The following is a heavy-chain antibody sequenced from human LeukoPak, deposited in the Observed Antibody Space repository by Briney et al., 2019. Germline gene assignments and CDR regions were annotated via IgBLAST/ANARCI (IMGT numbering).Heavy chain of an antibody. Sequence: GGSLRLSCAASGFTFSNYYMSWIRQAPGKGLEWVSYIGSSGSTIYYADSVKGRFTISRDNAKNSLYLQMNSLRAEDTAVYYCARVRSATMYDAFDIWGQGTMVTVPS. J-gene: IGHJ3*02. CDR1: GFTFSNYY. CDR3: ARVRSATMYDAFDI. V-gene: IGHV3-11*01. CDR2: IGSSGSTI. D-gene: IGHD5-12*01.